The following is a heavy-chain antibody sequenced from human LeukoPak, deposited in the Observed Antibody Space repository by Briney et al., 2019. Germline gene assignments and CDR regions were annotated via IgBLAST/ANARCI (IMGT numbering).Heavy chain of an antibody. V-gene: IGHV4-59*01. D-gene: IGHD6-19*01. CDR2: IYYSGSA. CDR3: ARVGPAVAGTHFYYGMDV. CDR1: GGSISDNY. J-gene: IGHJ6*02. Sequence: SETLSLTCTVSGGSISDNYWSWIRQPPGKGLEWIGYIYYSGSANYIPSLKSRVTISVDTSKNQFSLKLTSVTAADSAVYYCARVGPAVAGTHFYYGMDVWGQGTTVTVSS.